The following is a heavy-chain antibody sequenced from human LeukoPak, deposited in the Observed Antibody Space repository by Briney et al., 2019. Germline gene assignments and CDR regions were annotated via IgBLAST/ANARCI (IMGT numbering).Heavy chain of an antibody. CDR3: ARYIVLDRPDRRPNYGMDV. CDR1: GGSFSGYY. D-gene: IGHD2-8*01. Sequence: SETLSLTCAVYGGSFSGYYWSWIRQPPGKGLEWIGEINHSGSTNYNPSLKSRVTISVDTSKNQFSLKLSSVAAADTAVYYCARYIVLDRPDRRPNYGMDVWGQGTTVTLSS. CDR2: INHSGST. V-gene: IGHV4-34*01. J-gene: IGHJ6*02.